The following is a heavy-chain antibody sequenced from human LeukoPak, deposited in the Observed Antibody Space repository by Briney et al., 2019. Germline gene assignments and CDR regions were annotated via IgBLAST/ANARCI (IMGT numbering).Heavy chain of an antibody. CDR3: ARQLGGEGCSSTSCSAEYYFDY. J-gene: IGHJ4*02. D-gene: IGHD2-2*01. CDR2: IDPSDSYT. CDR1: GHSFTSYW. Sequence: GESLKISCKGSGHSFTSYWISWVRQMPGKGLEWMGRIDPSDSYTNYSPSFQGHVTISADKSISTAYLQWSSLKASDTAMYYCARQLGGEGCSSTSCSAEYYFDYWGQGTLVTVSS. V-gene: IGHV5-10-1*01.